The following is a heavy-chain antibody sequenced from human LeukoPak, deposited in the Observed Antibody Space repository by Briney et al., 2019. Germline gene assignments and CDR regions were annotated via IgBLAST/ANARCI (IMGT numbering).Heavy chain of an antibody. J-gene: IGHJ4*02. CDR1: GGSISSGSYY. CDR2: IYTSGST. Sequence: SETLSLTCTASGGSISSGSYYWSWIRQPAGKGLEWIGRIYTSGSTNYNPSLKSRVTISVDTSKNQFSLKLSSVTAADTAVYYRARADYSNQDYWGQGTLVTVSS. D-gene: IGHD4-11*01. CDR3: ARADYSNQDY. V-gene: IGHV4-61*02.